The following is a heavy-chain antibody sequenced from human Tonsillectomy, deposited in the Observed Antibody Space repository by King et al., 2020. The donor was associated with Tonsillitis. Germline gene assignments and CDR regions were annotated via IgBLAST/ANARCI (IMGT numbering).Heavy chain of an antibody. CDR1: GFTFSNYG. CDR3: AKDRDFT. D-gene: IGHD2-21*01. J-gene: IGHJ5*02. Sequence: VQLVESGGGVVQPGGFLRLSCAASGFTFSNYGMYWVRQAPGKGLEWVAFVQYDGSDKYYGDFVKGRFTISRDNSKNTLYLQMSSLRAEDTAVYYCAKDRDFTWGQGTLVTVSS. V-gene: IGHV3-30*02. CDR2: VQYDGSDK.